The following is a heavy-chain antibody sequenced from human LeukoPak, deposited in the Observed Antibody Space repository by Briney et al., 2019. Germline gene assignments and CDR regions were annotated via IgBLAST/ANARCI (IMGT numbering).Heavy chain of an antibody. Sequence: SVKVSCKASGGTFISYAISWVRQAPGQGLEWMGRIIPIFGTANYAQKFQGRVTITTDESTSTAYMELSSLRSEDTAVYYCACQSSGSYYGEDYWGQGTLVTVSS. J-gene: IGHJ4*02. V-gene: IGHV1-69*05. D-gene: IGHD1-26*01. CDR2: IIPIFGTA. CDR3: ACQSSGSYYGEDY. CDR1: GGTFISYA.